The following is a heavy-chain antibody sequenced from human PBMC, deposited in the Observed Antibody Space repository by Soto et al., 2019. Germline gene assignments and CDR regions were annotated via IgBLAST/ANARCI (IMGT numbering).Heavy chain of an antibody. D-gene: IGHD6-13*01. V-gene: IGHV1-18*01. CDR2: ISAYNGNT. CDR1: GYTFSSYG. Sequence: QVQLVQSGVEVKKPGASVTVSCKASGYTFSSYGISWVRQAPGQGLEWMGWISAYNGNTNYAQKFQGRVTMTTDTPTSTAYMDLRSLRSDDTAVYYCARGHSSSWYVAAVESWGQGTMVTVSP. CDR3: ARGHSSSWYVAAVES. J-gene: IGHJ3*02.